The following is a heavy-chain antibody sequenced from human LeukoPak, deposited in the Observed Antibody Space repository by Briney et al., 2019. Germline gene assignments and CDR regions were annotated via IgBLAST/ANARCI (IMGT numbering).Heavy chain of an antibody. D-gene: IGHD3-3*01. V-gene: IGHV4-34*01. CDR1: GGSFSGYY. CDR3: ARGHYDFWSGYLVWFDP. J-gene: IGHJ5*02. Sequence: SETLSLTCAVYGGSFSGYYWSWIRQPPGKGLERIGEINHSGSTNYNPSLKSRVTISVDTSKNQFSLKLSSVTAADTAVYYCARGHYDFWSGYLVWFDPWGQGTLVTVSS. CDR2: INHSGST.